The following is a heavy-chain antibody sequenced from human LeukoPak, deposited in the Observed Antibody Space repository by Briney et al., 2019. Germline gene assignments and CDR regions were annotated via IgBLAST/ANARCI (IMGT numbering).Heavy chain of an antibody. CDR2: IYHSGST. Sequence: PSGTLSLTCAVSGGSISSSNWWSWVRQPPGKGLEWIGEIYHSGSTNYNPSLKSRVTISVDKSKNQFSLRLSSVTAADTAVYYCARGGYYGSGSYSNAFDIWGQGTMVTVSS. D-gene: IGHD3-10*01. CDR3: ARGGYYGSGSYSNAFDI. CDR1: GGSISSSNW. J-gene: IGHJ3*02. V-gene: IGHV4-4*02.